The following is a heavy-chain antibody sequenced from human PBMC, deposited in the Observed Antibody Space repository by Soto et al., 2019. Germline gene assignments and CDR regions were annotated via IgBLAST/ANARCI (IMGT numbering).Heavy chain of an antibody. CDR2: ISYDGSNK. D-gene: IGHD3-9*01. V-gene: IGHV3-30*18. CDR1: GFTFSSYG. Sequence: LSLTCAASGFTFSSYGMHWVRQAPGKGLEWVAVISYDGSNKYYADSVKGRFTISRDNSKNTLYLQMNSLRAEDTAVYYCAKAGPYYDILTGYYFVDYWGQGTLVTVSS. J-gene: IGHJ4*02. CDR3: AKAGPYYDILTGYYFVDY.